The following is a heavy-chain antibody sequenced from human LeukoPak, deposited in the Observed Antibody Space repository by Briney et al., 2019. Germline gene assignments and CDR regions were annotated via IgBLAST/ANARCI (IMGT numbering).Heavy chain of an antibody. CDR1: GFTFSSYG. CDR3: AREWELLYGMDV. V-gene: IGHV3-33*01. Sequence: PGGSLRLSCAASGFTFSSYGMHWVRQAPGKGLEWVAVIWYDGSNKYYADSVKGRLTISRDNSKNTLYLQMNSLRAEDTAVYYCAREWELLYGMDVWGQGTTVTVSS. J-gene: IGHJ6*02. CDR2: IWYDGSNK. D-gene: IGHD1-26*01.